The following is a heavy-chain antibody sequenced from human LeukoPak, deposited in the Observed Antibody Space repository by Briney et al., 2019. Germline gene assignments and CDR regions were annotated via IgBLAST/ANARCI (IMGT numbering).Heavy chain of an antibody. CDR1: GGSISSGSYY. CDR3: ARAYFHDGNSFRED. D-gene: IGHD3-10*01. Sequence: SETLSLTCTVSGGSISSGSYYWSWIRQPAGKGLEWIGLMYTSGSTNYNPSLKSRVTISVDTSKNQFSLKLSSVTAADTAVYYCARAYFHDGNSFREDWGQGTLVTVSS. J-gene: IGHJ4*02. V-gene: IGHV4-61*02. CDR2: MYTSGST.